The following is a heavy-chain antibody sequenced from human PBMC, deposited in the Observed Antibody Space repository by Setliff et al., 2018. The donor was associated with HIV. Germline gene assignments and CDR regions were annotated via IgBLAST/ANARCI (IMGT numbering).Heavy chain of an antibody. CDR3: ARQAWHYDRDGYFIDY. J-gene: IGHJ4*02. CDR1: GYSINNGYY. CDR2: IYQTGNT. D-gene: IGHD3-22*01. V-gene: IGHV4-38-2*02. Sequence: SETLSLTCSVSGYSINNGYYWGWIRQPPGKGLEWVATIYQTGNTYYSPSLKSRVTVSMDMSRNQFSVRLNSATAADTAVYYCARQAWHYDRDGYFIDYWGQGMLVTVSS.